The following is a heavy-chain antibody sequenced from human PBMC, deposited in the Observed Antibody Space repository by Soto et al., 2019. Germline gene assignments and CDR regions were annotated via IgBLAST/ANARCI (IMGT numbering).Heavy chain of an antibody. J-gene: IGHJ6*02. CDR2: IIPIFGTE. CDR3: ARDRYSSSWYLYYYYYGMDV. V-gene: IGHV1-69*13. D-gene: IGHD6-13*01. Sequence: ASVKVSCKVSGGTFSSYAISWVRQAPGQGLEWMGGIIPIFGTENYAQKFQGRVTMTADESTSTAYMELSSLRSEETAVYYCARDRYSSSWYLYYYYYGMDVWGQGTTVTVSS. CDR1: GGTFSSYA.